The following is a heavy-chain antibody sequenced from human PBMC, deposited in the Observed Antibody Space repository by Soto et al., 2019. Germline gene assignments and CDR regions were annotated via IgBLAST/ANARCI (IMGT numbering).Heavy chain of an antibody. CDR3: ARRDSSGYYGH. CDR2: IYYIGST. V-gene: IGHV4-59*01. Sequence: SETLSLTCTVSGVSIIPSYWSWIRQPPGKGLEWIGYIYYIGSTNYNPSLKSRVTISVDTSKNQFSLKLSSVTAADTAVYYCARRDSSGYYGHWGQGTLVTVS. J-gene: IGHJ4*02. CDR1: GVSIIPSY. D-gene: IGHD3-22*01.